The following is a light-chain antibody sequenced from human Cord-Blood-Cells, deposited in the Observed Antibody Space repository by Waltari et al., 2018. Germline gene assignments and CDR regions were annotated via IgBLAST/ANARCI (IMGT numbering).Light chain of an antibody. Sequence: DIQLTQSPSSLSASVGDRVTITCRASQGISNYLAWYQQKPGKVPKHLIYAASTLQSGVPYLFSGSGSGTDFALTISSLQPEDVATYYCQKYNSAPFTFGPGTKVDIK. CDR2: AAS. V-gene: IGKV1-27*01. CDR3: QKYNSAPFT. CDR1: QGISNY. J-gene: IGKJ3*01.